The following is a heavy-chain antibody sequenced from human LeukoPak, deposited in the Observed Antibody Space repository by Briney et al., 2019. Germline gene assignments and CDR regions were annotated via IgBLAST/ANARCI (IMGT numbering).Heavy chain of an antibody. V-gene: IGHV1-24*01. J-gene: IGHJ6*02. Sequence: ASVKVSCKDSGYTPIELSMHWVRPAPQKRRECVCGFDPEDGETNYAQKFQGRVTMTEDTSTDTAYMELSSLRSEDTAVYYCATEGYSSGWNYYYYGMDVWGQGTTVTVSS. CDR3: ATEGYSSGWNYYYYGMDV. CDR1: GYTPIELS. D-gene: IGHD6-19*01. CDR2: FDPEDGET.